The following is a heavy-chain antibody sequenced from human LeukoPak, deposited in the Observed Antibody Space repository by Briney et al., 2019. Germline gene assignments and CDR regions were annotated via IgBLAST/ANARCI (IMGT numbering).Heavy chain of an antibody. V-gene: IGHV3-7*03. Sequence: GGSLRLSCAASGFTFSSYWMSWVRQAPGKGLEWVANIKQDGSEKYYVDSVKGRFTISRDNSKNTLYLQMNSLTAEDTAIYYCAKATGTLGNWGQGTLVTVSS. J-gene: IGHJ4*02. CDR3: AKATGTLGN. CDR1: GFTFSSYW. D-gene: IGHD1-1*01. CDR2: IKQDGSEK.